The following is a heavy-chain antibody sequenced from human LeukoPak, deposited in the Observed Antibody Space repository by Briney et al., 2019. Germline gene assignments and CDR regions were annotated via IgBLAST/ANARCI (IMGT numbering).Heavy chain of an antibody. CDR2: IRYDGSDK. J-gene: IGHJ3*02. V-gene: IGHV3-30*02. CDR1: GFTFSNYD. Sequence: GGSLRLSCAASGFTFSNYDMHWVRQAPGKGLEWVAFIRYDGSDKYYVDSVKGRFTISRDNSRNILYLQMNSLTAEDTAVYYCAKNRVGYNYADAFEIWGQGTMVRVCS. CDR3: AKNRVGYNYADAFEI. D-gene: IGHD5-24*01.